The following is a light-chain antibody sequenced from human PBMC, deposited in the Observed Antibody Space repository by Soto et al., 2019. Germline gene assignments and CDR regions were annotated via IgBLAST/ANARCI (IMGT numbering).Light chain of an antibody. CDR1: SSDVGGYNF. CDR3: SSYTNSSTLVG. CDR2: EVS. V-gene: IGLV2-14*01. Sequence: QSALTQPASVSGSPGQSITFSCTGTSSDVGGYNFVSWYQHHPGKAPKLIIYEVSNRPSGVSNRFSASKSGNTASLTISGRQAEDEDDYYCSSYTNSSTLVGFGGGTKLTVL. J-gene: IGLJ2*01.